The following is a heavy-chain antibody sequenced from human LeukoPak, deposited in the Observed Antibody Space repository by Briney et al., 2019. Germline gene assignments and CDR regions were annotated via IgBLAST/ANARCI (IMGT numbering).Heavy chain of an antibody. D-gene: IGHD1-26*01. CDR3: AKDLKWEAQRGDYFDY. CDR1: GFTFSSYS. CDR2: ISSSSSYI. V-gene: IGHV3-21*01. J-gene: IGHJ4*02. Sequence: NAGGSLRLSCAASGFTFSSYSMNWVRQAPGKGLEWVSSISSSSSYIYYADSVKGRFTISRDNAKNSLYLQMNSLRAEDTAVYYCAKDLKWEAQRGDYFDYWGQGTLVTVSS.